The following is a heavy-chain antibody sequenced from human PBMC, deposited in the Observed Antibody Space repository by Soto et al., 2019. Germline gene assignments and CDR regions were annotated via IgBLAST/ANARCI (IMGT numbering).Heavy chain of an antibody. CDR1: GGSISSGGYS. D-gene: IGHD3-10*01. CDR3: ARAGTELRGCGELAYNWFES. CDR2: IYHSGST. J-gene: IGHJ5*01. Sequence: TLSLTCAVSGGSISSGGYSWSWIRQPPGKGLEWIGYIYHSGSTYYNPSLKSRVTISVDRSKNQFSLKLSSVTAADTAVYYCARAGTELRGCGELAYNWFESWGQGTLVTVAS. V-gene: IGHV4-30-2*01.